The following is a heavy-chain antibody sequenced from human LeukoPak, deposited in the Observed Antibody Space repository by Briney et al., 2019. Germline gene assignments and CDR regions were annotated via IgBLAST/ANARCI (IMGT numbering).Heavy chain of an antibody. V-gene: IGHV3-23*01. CDR1: GFTFSSYA. Sequence: GGSLRLSCAASGFTFSSYAMSWVRQAPGKGLEWVSAISGSGGSTYYADSVKGRFTISRDNSKNTLYLQTNSLRAEDTAVYYCAKVPYGDYVNDYWGQGTLVTVSS. D-gene: IGHD4-17*01. CDR2: ISGSGGST. J-gene: IGHJ4*02. CDR3: AKVPYGDYVNDY.